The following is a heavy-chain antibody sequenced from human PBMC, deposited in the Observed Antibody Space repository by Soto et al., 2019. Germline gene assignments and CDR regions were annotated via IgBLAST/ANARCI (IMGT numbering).Heavy chain of an antibody. Sequence: SEILSLTCAVSGGSISSDNWWSWVRQPPGKGLEWIEEIYHSGSTNYNPSLKSRVTMSVVPSKNLFSLTLNSVTAADTAFYYCARDQGSHPGDWGQGTLVTVSS. V-gene: IGHV4-4*02. CDR2: IYHSGST. D-gene: IGHD6-13*01. CDR3: ARDQGSHPGD. CDR1: GGSISSDNW. J-gene: IGHJ4*02.